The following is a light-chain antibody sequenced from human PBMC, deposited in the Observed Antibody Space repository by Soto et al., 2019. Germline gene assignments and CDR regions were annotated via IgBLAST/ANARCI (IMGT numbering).Light chain of an antibody. J-gene: IGLJ2*01. CDR1: SSDVGGYNY. V-gene: IGLV2-14*01. CDR3: SSYTSSSTLV. Sequence: QSALTQPASVSGSPGQSITISCTGTSSDVGGYNYVSWYQQHPSKAPKLMIYDVSNRPSGVSNRFSGSKSGNTASLSISWLQAEDEADYYCSSYTSSSTLVFGGGTKVTVL. CDR2: DVS.